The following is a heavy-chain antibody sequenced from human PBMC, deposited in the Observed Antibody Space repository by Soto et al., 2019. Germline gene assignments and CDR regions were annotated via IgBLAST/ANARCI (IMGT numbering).Heavy chain of an antibody. Sequence: VGSLRLSCAASGFTVSSNYMSWVRQAPGKGLEWVSVIYSGGSTYYADSVKGRFTISRDNSKNTLYLQMNSLRAEDTAVYYCAKAQDRHYDILTGYYWDIDYWGQGTLVTVSS. CDR3: AKAQDRHYDILTGYYWDIDY. CDR2: IYSGGST. D-gene: IGHD3-9*01. V-gene: IGHV3-53*05. J-gene: IGHJ4*02. CDR1: GFTVSSNY.